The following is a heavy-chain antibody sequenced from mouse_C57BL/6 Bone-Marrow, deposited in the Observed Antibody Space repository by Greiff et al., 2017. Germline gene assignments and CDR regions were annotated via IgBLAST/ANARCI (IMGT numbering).Heavy chain of an antibody. CDR2: IDPENGDT. V-gene: IGHV14-4*01. D-gene: IGHD2-5*01. J-gene: IGHJ4*01. CDR3: TTYSNPYYAMDY. Sequence: EVQRVESGAELVRPGASVKLSCTASGFNIKDDYMHWVKQRPEQGLEWIGWIDPENGDTEYASKFQGKATITADTSSNTAYLQLSSLTSEDTAVYYCTTYSNPYYAMDYWGQGTSVTVSS. CDR1: GFNIKDDY.